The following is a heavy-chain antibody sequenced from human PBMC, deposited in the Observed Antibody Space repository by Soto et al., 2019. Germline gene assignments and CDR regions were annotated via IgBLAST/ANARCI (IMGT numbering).Heavy chain of an antibody. Sequence: EGQLLESGGGLVQPGGSLRLSCAASGFTFSAYPMIWVRQAPGKGLEWVSTISNGAGRTFYADSVKGRFTISRDNSKHTLYLQMNSLRAEDTAVHYCANAAARFVDYYYYVDVWGKGTTVTVSS. D-gene: IGHD3-16*01. J-gene: IGHJ6*03. CDR3: ANAAARFVDYYYYVDV. CDR1: GFTFSAYP. V-gene: IGHV3-23*01. CDR2: ISNGAGRT.